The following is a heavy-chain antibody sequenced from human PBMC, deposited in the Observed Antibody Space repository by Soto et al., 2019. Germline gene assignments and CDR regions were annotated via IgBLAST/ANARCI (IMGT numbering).Heavy chain of an antibody. J-gene: IGHJ4*02. CDR2: IYYGST. CDR3: ARQSLYTSSWPFDY. D-gene: IGHD6-13*01. Sequence: SETLSLTCTVSGGPISSYYWSWIRQPPGKGLEWIGYIYYGSTSYNPSLKSRVTISVDTSKNQFSLKLSSVTAADTAVYYCARQSLYTSSWPFDYWGQGTLVTVSS. V-gene: IGHV4-59*08. CDR1: GGPISSYY.